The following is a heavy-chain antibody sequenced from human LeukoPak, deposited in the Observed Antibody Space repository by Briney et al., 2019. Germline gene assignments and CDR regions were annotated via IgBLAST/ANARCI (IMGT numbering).Heavy chain of an antibody. Sequence: AGGSLRLSCEASGFTFSDHWMTWVRQAPGKGLEGVANKKQGGSQKYYVDSVKGRFTISRDDVKSTLFLQMNNLRAEDSALYYCARGPNFGDYVDFLDSWGQGTLVTVSS. V-gene: IGHV3-7*01. CDR2: KKQGGSQK. J-gene: IGHJ4*02. D-gene: IGHD4-17*01. CDR3: ARGPNFGDYVDFLDS. CDR1: GFTFSDHW.